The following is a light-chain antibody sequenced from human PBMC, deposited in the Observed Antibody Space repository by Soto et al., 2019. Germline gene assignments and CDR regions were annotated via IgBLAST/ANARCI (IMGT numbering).Light chain of an antibody. CDR1: QDISNY. CDR3: QQYENFPYT. V-gene: IGKV1-33*01. CDR2: ETS. J-gene: IGKJ2*01. Sequence: DIQMTQSPSSLSASVGDRVTITCQASQDISNYLNWYQQKPGKAPKLLIYETSNLATGVPSRFSGSESVTDFTFTIRSLQPEDIAAYYCQQYENFPYTFGQGTKLEIK.